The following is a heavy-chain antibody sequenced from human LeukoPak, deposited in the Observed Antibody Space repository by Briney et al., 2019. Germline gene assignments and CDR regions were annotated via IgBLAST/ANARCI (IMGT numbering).Heavy chain of an antibody. D-gene: IGHD5-18*01. CDR1: GGSFSGYY. V-gene: IGHV4-34*01. Sequence: PSETPSLTCAVYGGSFSGYYWSWIRQPPGKGLEWIGEINHSGSTNYNPSLKSRVTISVDTSKNQFSLKLSSVTAADTAVYYCAGELRGYSYGYYFDYWGQGTLVTVSS. CDR3: AGELRGYSYGYYFDY. J-gene: IGHJ4*02. CDR2: INHSGST.